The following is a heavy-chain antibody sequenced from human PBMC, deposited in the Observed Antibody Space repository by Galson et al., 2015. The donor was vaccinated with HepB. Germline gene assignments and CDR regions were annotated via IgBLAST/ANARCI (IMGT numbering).Heavy chain of an antibody. CDR1: GGTFSSYA. CDR3: ARGLANMITFGGVIVSGYYYYGMDV. CDR2: IIPIFGIA. D-gene: IGHD3-16*02. Sequence: SVKVSCKASGGTFSSYAISWVRQAPGQGLEWMGGIIPIFGIANYAQKFQGRVTITADKSTSTAYMELSSLRSEDTAVYYCARGLANMITFGGVIVSGYYYYGMDVWGQGTTVTVSS. V-gene: IGHV1-69*10. J-gene: IGHJ6*02.